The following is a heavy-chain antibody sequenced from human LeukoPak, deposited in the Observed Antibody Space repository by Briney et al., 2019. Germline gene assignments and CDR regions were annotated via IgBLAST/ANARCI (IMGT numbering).Heavy chain of an antibody. CDR3: ARDFYGDYGMDV. D-gene: IGHD4-17*01. J-gene: IGHJ6*02. CDR1: GFTVSSNY. Sequence: EGSLRLSCAASGFTVSSNYMSWVRQAPGKGLEWVSVIYSGGSTYYADSVKGRFTISRDNSKNTLYLQMNSLRAEDTAVYYCARDFYGDYGMDVWGQGTTVTVSS. V-gene: IGHV3-66*01. CDR2: IYSGGST.